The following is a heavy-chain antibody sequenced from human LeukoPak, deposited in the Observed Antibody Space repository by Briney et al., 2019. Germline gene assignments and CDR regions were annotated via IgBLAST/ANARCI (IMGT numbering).Heavy chain of an antibody. CDR3: ARGPYSSRYDY. V-gene: IGHV4-59*01. Sequence: SSETLSLTCTVSGGSTSSSYWSWIRQPPGKGLEWIGYIYYSGSTNYNPSLKSRVTMSVDTSKNQFSLNLSSVTAADTAVYYCARGPYSSRYDYWGQGTVVTVSS. D-gene: IGHD6-13*01. J-gene: IGHJ4*02. CDR1: GGSTSSSY. CDR2: IYYSGST.